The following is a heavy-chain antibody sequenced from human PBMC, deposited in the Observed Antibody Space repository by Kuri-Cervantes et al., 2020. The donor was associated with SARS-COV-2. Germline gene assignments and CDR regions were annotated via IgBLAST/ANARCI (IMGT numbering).Heavy chain of an antibody. CDR1: GFTFSSYA. CDR3: ARGGGYDFWSGFDY. J-gene: IGHJ4*02. Sequence: GESLKISCAASGFTFSSYAMHWVRQAPGKGLEWVAVISYDGSNKYYADSVKGRFTISRDNSKNTLYRQMNSLRAEDTAVYYCARGGGYDFWSGFDYWGQGTLVTVSS. CDR2: ISYDGSNK. D-gene: IGHD3-3*01. V-gene: IGHV3-30-3*01.